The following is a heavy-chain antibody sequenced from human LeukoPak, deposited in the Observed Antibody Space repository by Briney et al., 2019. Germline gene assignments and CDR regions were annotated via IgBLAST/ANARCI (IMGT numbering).Heavy chain of an antibody. V-gene: IGHV1-3*01. CDR3: AGAPRTFIAVAGLDY. J-gene: IGHJ4*02. Sequence: KFQGRVTITRDTSASTAYMELSSLRSEDTAVYYCAGAPRTFIAVAGLDYWGQGTLVTVSS. D-gene: IGHD6-19*01.